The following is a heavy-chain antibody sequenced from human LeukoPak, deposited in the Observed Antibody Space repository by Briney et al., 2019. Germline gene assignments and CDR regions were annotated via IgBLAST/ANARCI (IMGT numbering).Heavy chain of an antibody. D-gene: IGHD2-15*01. CDR3: ARGKGFVGHFDS. CDR2: IIPILGTA. J-gene: IGHJ4*02. V-gene: IGHV1-69*04. Sequence: GASVKVSCKASGGTFSSNAISRVRQAPGQGPEWMGRIIPILGTAEYAEKFQGRVTITADKSTTTAYMELSSLKSEDTALYFCARGKGFVGHFDSWGQGTLVTVSS. CDR1: GGTFSSNA.